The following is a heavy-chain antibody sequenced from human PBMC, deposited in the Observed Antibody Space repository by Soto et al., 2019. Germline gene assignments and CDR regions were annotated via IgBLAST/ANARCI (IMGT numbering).Heavy chain of an antibody. V-gene: IGHV6-1*01. CDR3: ETDTQAKGRYFDY. CDR2: TYYKSKWYN. CDR1: GDSVSSNSVA. J-gene: IGHJ4*02. D-gene: IGHD1-26*01. Sequence: SQTLSLTCAISGDSVSSNSVAWNWIRQSPSRGLEWLGRTYYKSKWYNDYAVSVKSRITINPDTSKNQFSLQLNSVTPEDTAVYYCETDTQAKGRYFDYWGQGTLVTVSS.